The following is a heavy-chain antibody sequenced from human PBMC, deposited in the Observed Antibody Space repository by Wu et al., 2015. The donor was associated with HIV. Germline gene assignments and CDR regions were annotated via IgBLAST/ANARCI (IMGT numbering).Heavy chain of an antibody. CDR1: GYTFTSYG. CDR2: ISAYNGNT. CDR3: ARELPLPQSGSSCDY. J-gene: IGHJ4*02. Sequence: QVQLVQSGAEVKKPGATVKVSCKASGYTFTSYGISWVRQAPGQGLEWMGWISAYNGNTNYAQKLQGRVTMTTDTSTSTAYMELRSLRSDDTAVYYCARELPLPQSGSSCDYWGQGTLVTVSS. V-gene: IGHV1-18*01. D-gene: IGHD1-26*01.